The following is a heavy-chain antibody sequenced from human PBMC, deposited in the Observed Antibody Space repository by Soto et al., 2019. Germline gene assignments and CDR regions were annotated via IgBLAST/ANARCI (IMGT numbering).Heavy chain of an antibody. Sequence: PSETLSLTCTVSGGSISSYYWSWIRQPPGKGLEWIGYIYYSGSTNYNPSLKSRVTISVDTSKNQFSLKLSSVTAADTAVYYCARDRIAAAVGKWFDPWGQGTLVTVS. V-gene: IGHV4-59*01. D-gene: IGHD6-13*01. CDR1: GGSISSYY. CDR2: IYYSGST. CDR3: ARDRIAAAVGKWFDP. J-gene: IGHJ5*02.